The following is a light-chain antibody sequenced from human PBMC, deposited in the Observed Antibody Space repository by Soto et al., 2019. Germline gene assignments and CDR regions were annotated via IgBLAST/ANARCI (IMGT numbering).Light chain of an antibody. CDR1: IGFVGSFSL. Sequence: QSALAQPASVSWSPGQSITISFTGTIGFVGSFSLVSWYQQHPGKAPKVMISEGHRRPSGVPDRFYGSTSVNSASLTISGIQADDEADYYCCLYIGATTYVFGTGTKVTVL. V-gene: IGLV2-23*01. CDR3: CLYIGATTYV. J-gene: IGLJ1*01. CDR2: EGH.